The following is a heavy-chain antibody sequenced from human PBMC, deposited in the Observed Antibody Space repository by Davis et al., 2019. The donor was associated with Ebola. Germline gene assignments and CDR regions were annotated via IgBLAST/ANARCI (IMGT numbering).Heavy chain of an antibody. CDR3: ARDLVLQYYYAMDV. V-gene: IGHV3-11*01. D-gene: IGHD6-13*01. CDR1: GFSFSDKY. CDR2: ISPSGNSI. Sequence: PGGSLRLSCVTSGFSFSDKYMSWIRQAPGKGLEWLSYISPSGNSIHYAESVKGRFTISRDNAKNSLYLQMNSLRAEDTAVYYCARDLVLQYYYAMDVWGQGTTVTVSS. J-gene: IGHJ6*01.